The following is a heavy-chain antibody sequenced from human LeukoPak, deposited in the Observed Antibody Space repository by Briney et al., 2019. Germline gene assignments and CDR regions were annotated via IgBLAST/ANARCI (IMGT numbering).Heavy chain of an antibody. Sequence: SETLSLTCTVSGGSISSYYWTWIRQTPGKGLEWIGYFDYSAWDTNYNPSLKSRVTISIDTSKNQFSLKLSSVTAADTAVYYCAKGQKNTGSITGTTFRFDPWGQETLVTVSS. CDR2: FDYSAWDT. V-gene: IGHV4-59*01. CDR1: GGSISSYY. CDR3: AKGQKNTGSITGTTFRFDP. D-gene: IGHD1-7*01. J-gene: IGHJ5*02.